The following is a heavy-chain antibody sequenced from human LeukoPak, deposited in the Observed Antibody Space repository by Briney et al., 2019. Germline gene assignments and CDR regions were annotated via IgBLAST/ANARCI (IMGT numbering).Heavy chain of an antibody. Sequence: PGRSLRLSCAASGFTFSSYAMHWVRQAPGKGLEWVAVISYDGSNKYYADSVKGRFTISRDNSKNTLYLQMNSLRAEDTAVYYCAKTERDGSVDYWGQGTLVTVSS. V-gene: IGHV3-30-3*02. D-gene: IGHD5-24*01. CDR2: ISYDGSNK. CDR1: GFTFSSYA. CDR3: AKTERDGSVDY. J-gene: IGHJ4*02.